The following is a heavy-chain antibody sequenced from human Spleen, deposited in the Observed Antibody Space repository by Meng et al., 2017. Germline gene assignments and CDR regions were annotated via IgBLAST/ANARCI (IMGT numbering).Heavy chain of an antibody. Sequence: GESLKISCAASGFTFSDYDMSWIRQAPGKGLEWVSYISSSGSTIYYADSVKGRFTISRDNAKNSLYLQMNSLRAEDTAVYYCARGDSSGWRPRSYYYYYGMDVWGQGTMVTVSS. J-gene: IGHJ6*02. CDR1: GFTFSDYD. D-gene: IGHD6-19*01. CDR3: ARGDSSGWRPRSYYYYYGMDV. V-gene: IGHV3-11*04. CDR2: ISSSGSTI.